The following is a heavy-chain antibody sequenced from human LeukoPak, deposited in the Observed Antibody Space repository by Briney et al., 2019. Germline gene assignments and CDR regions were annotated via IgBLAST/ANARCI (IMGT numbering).Heavy chain of an antibody. D-gene: IGHD3-10*01. CDR3: AGGRGMVRAVAFDS. V-gene: IGHV5-51*01. Sequence: GESLKISCKGSGYSFSSYWIGWVRHMPGKGLEYMGIIYLADSDTRYSPSFQGQVTISADKSISTAYLQWSSLKASDTAIYYCAGGRGMVRAVAFDSWGQGTLVTVSS. CDR1: GYSFSSYW. CDR2: IYLADSDT. J-gene: IGHJ4*02.